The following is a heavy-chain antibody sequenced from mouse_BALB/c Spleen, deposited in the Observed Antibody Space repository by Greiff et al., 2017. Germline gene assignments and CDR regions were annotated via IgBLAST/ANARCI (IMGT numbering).Heavy chain of an antibody. D-gene: IGHD1-1*01. Sequence: VQLQQPGAELVKPGASVKLSCKASGYTFTSYYMYWVKQRPGQGLEWIGGINPSNGGTNFNEKFKSKATLTVDKSSSTAYMQLSSLTSEDSAVYYCTRSGGYYGEAYWGQGTLVTVSA. J-gene: IGHJ3*01. CDR3: TRSGGYYGEAY. CDR1: GYTFTSYY. V-gene: IGHV1S81*02. CDR2: INPSNGGT.